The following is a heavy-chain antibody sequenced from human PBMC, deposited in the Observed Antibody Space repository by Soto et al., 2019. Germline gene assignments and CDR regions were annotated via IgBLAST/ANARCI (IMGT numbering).Heavy chain of an antibody. CDR3: ARGGVSTRTFDY. CDR1: GYNFAGYW. V-gene: IGHV5-51*01. D-gene: IGHD3-3*01. Sequence: PGESLKISCKGSGYNFAGYWIAWVRQMPGKGLELMGIIYPSDSDTRYRPSFQGQVTISADKSISSAYLQWSSLRASDTAMYYCARGGVSTRTFDYWGQGTPVTVSS. CDR2: IYPSDSDT. J-gene: IGHJ4*02.